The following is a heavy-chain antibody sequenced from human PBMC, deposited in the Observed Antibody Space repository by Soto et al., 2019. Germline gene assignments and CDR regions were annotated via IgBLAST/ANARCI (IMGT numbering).Heavy chain of an antibody. CDR1: GGSISSGGYY. V-gene: IGHV4-31*03. CDR3: AREISSSEAFDI. CDR2: IYYSGST. Sequence: TLSLTCTVSGGSISSGGYYWSWIRQHPGKGLEWIGYIYYSGSTYYNPSLKSRVTISVDTSKNQFSLKLSSVTAADTAVYYCAREISSSEAFDIWGQGTMVTVSS. J-gene: IGHJ3*02. D-gene: IGHD6-6*01.